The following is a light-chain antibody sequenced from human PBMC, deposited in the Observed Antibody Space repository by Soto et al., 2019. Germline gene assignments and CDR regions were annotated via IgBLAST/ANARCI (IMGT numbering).Light chain of an antibody. CDR2: GAS. J-gene: IGKJ1*01. V-gene: IGKV3-20*01. Sequence: EIVLTQSPCKTPLFPGVRATVSCMTSQSVSSSYLAWYQQKPGQAPRLLIYGASSRATGIPDRFSGSGSGTDFTLTISRLEPEDFAVYYCQQYGSSPVAFGQGTKVDI. CDR3: QQYGSSPVA. CDR1: QSVSSSY.